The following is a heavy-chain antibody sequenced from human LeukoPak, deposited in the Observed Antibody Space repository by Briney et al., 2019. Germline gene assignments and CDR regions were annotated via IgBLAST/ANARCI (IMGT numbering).Heavy chain of an antibody. CDR1: GYSLTALA. Sequence: ASVKVSCKVSGYSLTALAIHWVRQAPGKGLEWMGWINPNSGGTNYAQKFQGRVTVTRDTSISTAYMELSRLRSDDTAVYYCARGEGATTFDYWGQGTLVTVSS. V-gene: IGHV1-2*02. CDR3: ARGEGATTFDY. CDR2: INPNSGGT. J-gene: IGHJ4*02. D-gene: IGHD1-26*01.